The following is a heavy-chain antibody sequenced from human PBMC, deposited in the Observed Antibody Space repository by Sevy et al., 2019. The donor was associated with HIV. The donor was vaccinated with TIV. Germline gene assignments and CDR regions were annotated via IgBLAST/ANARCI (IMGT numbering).Heavy chain of an antibody. CDR1: GGSISSYY. V-gene: IGHV4-59*01. CDR3: ARVIYYGSGSSYYYYYYMDV. J-gene: IGHJ6*03. CDR2: TYTSGST. Sequence: SETLSLTCTVSGGSISSYYWSWIRQPQRKGLEWIGYTYTSGSTHYNPSLKSRVTISVDTSKNQFSLKLSSVTAADTAVYYCARVIYYGSGSSYYYYYYMDVWGKGTTVTVSS. D-gene: IGHD3-10*01.